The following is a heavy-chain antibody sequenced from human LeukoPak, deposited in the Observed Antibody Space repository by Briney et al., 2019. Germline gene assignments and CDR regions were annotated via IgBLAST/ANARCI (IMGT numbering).Heavy chain of an antibody. CDR3: ARAYKDRSLAGKKEFFQH. J-gene: IGHJ1*01. CDR1: GFTFDNYA. D-gene: IGHD6-19*01. CDR2: ISWNSGTI. Sequence: GRSLRLSCAASGFTFDNYAMNWVRHVPGKGLEWISLISWNSGTIGYADSVKGRFTISRDNANNFLYLQMNSLRAEDTALYYCARAYKDRSLAGKKEFFQHWGQGTLVTVSS. V-gene: IGHV3-9*01.